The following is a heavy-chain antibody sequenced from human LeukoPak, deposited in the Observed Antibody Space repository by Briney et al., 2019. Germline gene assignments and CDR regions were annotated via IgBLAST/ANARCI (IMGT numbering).Heavy chain of an antibody. CDR3: ARDPYYYDSSGYH. V-gene: IGHV3-7*03. D-gene: IGHD3-22*01. CDR1: GFTFSSYW. Sequence: GGSLRLSCAASGFTFSSYWMNWARQAPGKGLEWVASINHNGNVNYYVDSVKGRFTISRDNAKNSLYLQMSNLRAEDTAVYFCARDPYYYDSSGYHWGQGTLVTVSS. J-gene: IGHJ4*02. CDR2: INHNGNVN.